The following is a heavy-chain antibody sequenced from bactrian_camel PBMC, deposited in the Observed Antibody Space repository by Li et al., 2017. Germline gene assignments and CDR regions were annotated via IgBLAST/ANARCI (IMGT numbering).Heavy chain of an antibody. D-gene: IGHD3*01. CDR2: IYSGAGST. J-gene: IGHJ4*01. CDR3: AAEELIFRLLCPPVVDFDLSLKYNY. V-gene: IGHV3S54*01. Sequence: HVQLVESGGGSVQAGGSLKISCAVSGYNSNVNCMGWFRQAPGKKREGVAAIYSGAGSTFYADSVKGRFTISKQGTKNTLYLQMDSLKPEDTGMYYCAAEELIFRLLCPPVVDFDLSLKYNYWGQGTQVTVS. CDR1: GYNSNVNC.